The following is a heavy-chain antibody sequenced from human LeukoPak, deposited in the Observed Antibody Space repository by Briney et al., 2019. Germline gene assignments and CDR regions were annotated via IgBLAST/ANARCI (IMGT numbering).Heavy chain of an antibody. CDR3: AKSFGPVIAAAGTGAD. Sequence: GGSLRLSCAASGFTFSSYAMNWVRQAPGKGLEWVSVISGSGTSTDYADSVRGRFTISRDNSKNTLYLQMNSLRAEDTAVYYCAKSFGPVIAAAGTGADWGQGTLVTVSS. D-gene: IGHD6-13*01. V-gene: IGHV3-23*01. CDR2: ISGSGTST. J-gene: IGHJ4*02. CDR1: GFTFSSYA.